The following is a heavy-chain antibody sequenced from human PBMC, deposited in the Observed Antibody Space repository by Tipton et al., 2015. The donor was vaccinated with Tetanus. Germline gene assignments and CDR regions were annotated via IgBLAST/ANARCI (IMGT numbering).Heavy chain of an antibody. Sequence: SLRLSCVASGFSFSSYSVNWVRQAPGRGLEWLSFISGSSSNIYYADAVKGRFTISRDNAKNSVYLQMSSLRDEDTAIYYCARDRRTCIASTGCGKDVRGHRTTVTVSS. D-gene: IGHD6-13*01. CDR1: GFSFSSYS. CDR2: ISGSSSNI. CDR3: ARDRRTCIASTGCGKDV. V-gene: IGHV3-48*02. J-gene: IGHJ6*02.